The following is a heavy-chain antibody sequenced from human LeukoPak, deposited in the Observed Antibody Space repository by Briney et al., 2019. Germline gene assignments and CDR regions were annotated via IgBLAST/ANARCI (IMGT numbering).Heavy chain of an antibody. J-gene: IGHJ6*02. CDR3: ARDGYSAYYYGMDV. D-gene: IGHD6-13*01. CDR2: IYCSGST. CDR1: GGSISSYY. V-gene: IGHV4-59*01. Sequence: SETLSLTCTVSGGSISSYYWSWIRQPPGKGLEWIGYIYCSGSTNYNPSLKSRVTISVDTSKNQFSLKLSSVTAADTAVYYCARDGYSAYYYGMDVWGQGTTVTVSS.